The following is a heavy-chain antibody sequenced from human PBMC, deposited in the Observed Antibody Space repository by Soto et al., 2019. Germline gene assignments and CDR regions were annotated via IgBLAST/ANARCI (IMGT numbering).Heavy chain of an antibody. V-gene: IGHV1-18*01. J-gene: IGHJ6*04. CDR3: ARDQMGFGVVTAIHGYYGMDV. Sequence: ASVNVSCKASGYTFTSYGISWVRQAPGQGLEWMGWISAYNGNTNYAQKLQGRVTMTTDTSTSTAYMELRSLRSDDTAVYYCARDQMGFGVVTAIHGYYGMDVWGEGTTVTVSS. D-gene: IGHD2-21*02. CDR1: GYTFTSYG. CDR2: ISAYNGNT.